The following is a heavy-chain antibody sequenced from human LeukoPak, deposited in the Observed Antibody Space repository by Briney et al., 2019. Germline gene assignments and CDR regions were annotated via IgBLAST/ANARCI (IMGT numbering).Heavy chain of an antibody. J-gene: IGHJ5*02. CDR1: GASFSSSTYY. V-gene: IGHV4-39*07. CDR3: ARGSRGFDP. Sequence: NPSETLSLACTVSGASFSSSTYYWGWIRQPPGKGLEWIGEINHSGSTNYNPSLKSRVTISVDTSKNQFSLKLSSVTAADTAVYYCARGSRGFDPWGQGTLVTVSS. CDR2: INHSGST.